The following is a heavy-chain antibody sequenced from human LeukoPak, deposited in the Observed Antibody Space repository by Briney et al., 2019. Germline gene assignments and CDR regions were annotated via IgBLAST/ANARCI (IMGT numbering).Heavy chain of an antibody. V-gene: IGHV4-59*01. D-gene: IGHD1-26*01. J-gene: IGHJ6*03. CDR3: ARAPTYSGSYYSYYYMDV. CDR2: IYYSGST. CDR1: GGSISSYY. Sequence: SETLSLTCTVSGGSISSYYWSWIRQPPGKGLEWIGYIYYSGSTNYNPSLKSRVTISVDTSKNRFSLKLSSVTAADTAVYYCARAPTYSGSYYSYYYMDVWGKGTTVTVSS.